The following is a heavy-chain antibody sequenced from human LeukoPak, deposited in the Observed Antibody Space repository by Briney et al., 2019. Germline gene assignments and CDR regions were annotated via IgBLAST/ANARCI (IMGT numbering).Heavy chain of an antibody. J-gene: IGHJ6*02. V-gene: IGHV3-74*01. CDR2: INNDGSDT. CDR3: ARASGMDV. CDR1: GFTFSSHS. Sequence: PGGSLRLSCAGSGFTFSSHSMNWVRQAPGKGLVWVSRINNDGSDTPYADSVKGRFTISRDNAKDTLYLQMNSLRVEDTAVYYCARASGMDVWGQGTTVTVSS.